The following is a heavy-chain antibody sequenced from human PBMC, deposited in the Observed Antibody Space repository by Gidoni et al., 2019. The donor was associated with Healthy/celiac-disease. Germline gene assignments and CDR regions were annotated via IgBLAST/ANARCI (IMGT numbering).Heavy chain of an antibody. J-gene: IGHJ4*02. V-gene: IGHV3-48*03. D-gene: IGHD1-26*01. CDR2: ISSSGSTI. CDR3: ARDLVWWELSPIDY. Sequence: EVQLVESGGGLVQPGGSLSLSCAASGFTFSSYEMNWVRQAPGKGLEWVSYISSSGSTIYYADSVKGRFTISRDNAKNSLYLQMNSLRAEDTAVYYCARDLVWWELSPIDYWGQGTLVTVSS. CDR1: GFTFSSYE.